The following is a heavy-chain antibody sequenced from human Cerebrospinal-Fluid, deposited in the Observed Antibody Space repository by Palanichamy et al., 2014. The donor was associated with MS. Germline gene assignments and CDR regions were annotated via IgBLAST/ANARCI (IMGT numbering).Heavy chain of an antibody. CDR2: IYWDDDK. D-gene: IGHD6-13*01. Sequence: QITLEESGPARVKPTQALALTCTFSGFSLSSNGVGVGWIRQPPGKALEWLAFIYWDDDKRHSPSLKTRLTITKDTPKSQVALIMTNLDPMDTGTYYCAHRRPGSGSWNSGVFDYWGQGTLVTVSS. CDR3: AHRRPGSGSWNSGVFDY. J-gene: IGHJ4*02. V-gene: IGHV2-5*02. CDR1: GFSLSSNGVG.